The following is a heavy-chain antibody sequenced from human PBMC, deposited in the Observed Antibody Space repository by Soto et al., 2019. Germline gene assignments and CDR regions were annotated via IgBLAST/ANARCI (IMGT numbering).Heavy chain of an antibody. J-gene: IGHJ4*02. D-gene: IGHD6-25*01. CDR2: IYYSGST. Sequence: SETLSLTCTVCGDSISSYYWSWIRQPPGKGLEWIGYIYYSGSTNYNPSLKSRVTISVDTSKNQFSPKLSSVTAADTAVYYCARHAANFDYWGQGTLVTVSS. CDR1: GDSISSYY. V-gene: IGHV4-59*08. CDR3: ARHAANFDY.